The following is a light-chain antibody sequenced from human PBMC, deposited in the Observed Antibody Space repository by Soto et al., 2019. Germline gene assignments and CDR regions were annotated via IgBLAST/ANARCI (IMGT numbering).Light chain of an antibody. CDR3: QQGSRFPFT. Sequence: DIQITQSPSSVSASVGDRVTVTCRASQKVSTWLTWYQQTPGKAPNLLIYGASTLQRGVPSRFSGSGSGTEFTLPISSLQPEDFAFYFCQQGSRFPFTFGPGTKVDIK. CDR2: GAS. CDR1: QKVSTW. V-gene: IGKV1-12*01. J-gene: IGKJ3*01.